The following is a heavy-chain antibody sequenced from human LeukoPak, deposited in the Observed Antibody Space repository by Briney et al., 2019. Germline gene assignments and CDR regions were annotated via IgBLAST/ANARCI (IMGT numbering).Heavy chain of an antibody. CDR2: IYSGGST. J-gene: IGHJ6*03. CDR1: GFTVSSNY. CDR3: ARNKAARTYYYYYYYMDV. V-gene: IGHV3-53*01. D-gene: IGHD6-6*01. Sequence: PGGSLRLSCAASGFTVSSNYMSWVRQAPGKGLEWVSVIYSGGSTYYADSVKGRFTISRDNSKNTLYLQMNSLRAEDTAVYCCARNKAARTYYYYYYYMDVWGKGTTVTVSS.